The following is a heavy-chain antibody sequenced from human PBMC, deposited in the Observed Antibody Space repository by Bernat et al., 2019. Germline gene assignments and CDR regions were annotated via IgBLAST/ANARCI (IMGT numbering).Heavy chain of an antibody. CDR2: FDPEDGET. J-gene: IGHJ3*02. CDR3: ARKGRSRARSKLAQWLVPGVRSGDDAFDI. D-gene: IGHD6-19*01. V-gene: IGHV1-24*01. Sequence: QVQLVQSGAEVKKPGASVKVSCKVSGYTLTELSMHWVRQAPGKGLEWMGGFDPEDGETIYAQKFQGRVTMTEETSTDTASMELSSLRSEDTAVYYCARKGRSRARSKLAQWLVPGVRSGDDAFDIWGQGTMVTVSS. CDR1: GYTLTELS.